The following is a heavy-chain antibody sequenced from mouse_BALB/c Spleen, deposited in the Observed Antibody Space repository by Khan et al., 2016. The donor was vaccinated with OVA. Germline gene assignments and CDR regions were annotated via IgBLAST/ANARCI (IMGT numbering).Heavy chain of an antibody. CDR2: INTYTGKP. D-gene: IGHD2-14*01. Sequence: QIQLVQSGPELKKPGETVQISCKASGFTFTNYGMNWVKQASGKGLKWMGWINTYTGKPTFAEDIKGRFAFSLETSASTVYLQINSLKNEDTVTYFCARLGYNGTIDCWGQGTSVTVSS. V-gene: IGHV9-3-1*01. CDR1: GFTFTNYG. CDR3: ARLGYNGTIDC. J-gene: IGHJ4*01.